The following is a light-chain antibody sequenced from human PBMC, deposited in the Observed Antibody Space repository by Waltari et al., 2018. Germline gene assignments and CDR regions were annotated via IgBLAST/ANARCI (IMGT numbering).Light chain of an antibody. J-gene: IGKJ1*01. Sequence: EIVMTQSPATLSVSPGARATLSCRASQRVSSNLAWYQQKPGQAPRLLIYGASTRATGIPARFSGSGSGTEFTLTISSLQSEDFAVYSCQQYNNWPGTFGQGTKVEIK. CDR2: GAS. V-gene: IGKV3-15*01. CDR1: QRVSSN. CDR3: QQYNNWPGT.